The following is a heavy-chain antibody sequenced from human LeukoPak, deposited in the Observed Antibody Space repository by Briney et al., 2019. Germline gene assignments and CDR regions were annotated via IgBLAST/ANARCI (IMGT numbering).Heavy chain of an antibody. V-gene: IGHV3-7*01. D-gene: IGHD1-26*01. CDR3: ARREYSGSYADFDY. Sequence: GGSLRLSCAVSGFSFSNYWMAWVRQAPGKGLEWVANIKQDGSEKYYVDSVKGRFTISRDNAKNSLYLQMNSLRAEDTAVYFCARREYSGSYADFDYWGQGTPVTVSS. CDR2: IKQDGSEK. CDR1: GFSFSNYW. J-gene: IGHJ4*02.